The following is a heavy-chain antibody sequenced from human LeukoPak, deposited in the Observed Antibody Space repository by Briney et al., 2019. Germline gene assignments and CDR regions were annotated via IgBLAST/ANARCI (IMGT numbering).Heavy chain of an antibody. D-gene: IGHD3-3*01. J-gene: IGHJ6*03. CDR2: IIPIFGTA. V-gene: IGHV1-69*05. CDR1: RGTFSSYA. Sequence: SVKVSCKASRGTFSSYAISWVRQAPGQGLEWMGRIIPIFGTANYAQKFQGRVTITTDESTSTAYMELSSLRSGDTAVYYCASRRYYDFWSGYYPRYYYYMDVWGKGTTVTVSS. CDR3: ASRRYYDFWSGYYPRYYYYMDV.